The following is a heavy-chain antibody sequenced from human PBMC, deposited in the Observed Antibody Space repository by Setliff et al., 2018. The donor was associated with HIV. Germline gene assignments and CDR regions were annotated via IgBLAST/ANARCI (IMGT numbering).Heavy chain of an antibody. CDR2: IRSDETNK. D-gene: IGHD5-12*01. V-gene: IGHV3-30*02. Sequence: PGGSLRLSCDASGFIFSTYGMHWVRQAPGKGLEWVAFIRSDETNKYYSDSVKGRFTISRDTSKNTLFLQINSLRPEDTAVYYCARISVASRYNSDMDVWGKGTTVTVSS. J-gene: IGHJ6*03. CDR1: GFIFSTYG. CDR3: ARISVASRYNSDMDV.